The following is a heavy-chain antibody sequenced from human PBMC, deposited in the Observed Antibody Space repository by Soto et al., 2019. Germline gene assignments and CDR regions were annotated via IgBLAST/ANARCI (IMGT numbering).Heavy chain of an antibody. CDR3: AREGRYSRGNYWFDP. V-gene: IGHV4-34*01. CDR2: INHSGST. D-gene: IGHD6-13*01. CDR1: GGSFSGYY. Sequence: PSETLSLTCAVYGGSFSGYYWSWIRQPPGKGLEWIGEINHSGSTNYNPSLKSRVTISVDTSKNQFSLKLSSVTAADTAVYYCAREGRYSRGNYWFDPWGQGTLVTVS. J-gene: IGHJ5*02.